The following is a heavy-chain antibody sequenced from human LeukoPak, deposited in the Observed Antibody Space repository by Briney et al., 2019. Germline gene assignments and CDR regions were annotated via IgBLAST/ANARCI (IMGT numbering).Heavy chain of an antibody. Sequence: ASVKVSCKASGYTFTSYDINWVRQATGQGLEWMGWMNPNSGNTGYAQKFQGRVTMTRNTSISTAYMELRSLRSDDTAVYYCARDSSSWYSRPYYGMDVWGQGTTVTVSS. V-gene: IGHV1-8*01. J-gene: IGHJ6*02. CDR1: GYTFTSYD. CDR2: MNPNSGNT. D-gene: IGHD6-13*01. CDR3: ARDSSSWYSRPYYGMDV.